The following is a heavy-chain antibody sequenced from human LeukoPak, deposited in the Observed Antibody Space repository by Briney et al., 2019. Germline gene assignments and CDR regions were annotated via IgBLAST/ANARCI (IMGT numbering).Heavy chain of an antibody. CDR2: IYYSGST. V-gene: IGHV4-59*01. Sequence: SETLSLTCTVSGGSISSYYWSWIPQPPGKGLEWIGYIYYSGSTNYNPSLKSRVTISVDTSKNQFSLKLSSVTAADTAVYYCARAYDSSGYYYSIWGQGTLVTVSS. CDR1: GGSISSYY. D-gene: IGHD3-22*01. J-gene: IGHJ4*02. CDR3: ARAYDSSGYYYSI.